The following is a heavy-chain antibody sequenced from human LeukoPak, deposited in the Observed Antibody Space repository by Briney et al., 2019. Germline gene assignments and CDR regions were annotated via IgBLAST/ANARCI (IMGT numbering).Heavy chain of an antibody. CDR3: ATDPVEMATITDY. J-gene: IGHJ4*02. CDR2: VDPEDGET. D-gene: IGHD5-24*01. V-gene: IGHV1-69-2*01. Sequence: ASVKVSCKASGYTFTSYGISWVRQAPGQGLEWMGLVDPEDGETIYAEKFQGRVTITADTSTDTAYMELSSLRSEDTAVYYCATDPVEMATITDYWGQGTLVTVSS. CDR1: GYTFTSYG.